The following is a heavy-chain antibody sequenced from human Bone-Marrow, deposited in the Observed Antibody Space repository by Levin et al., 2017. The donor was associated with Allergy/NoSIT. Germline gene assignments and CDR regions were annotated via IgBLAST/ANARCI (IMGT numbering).Heavy chain of an antibody. D-gene: IGHD4-17*01. CDR3: AKRRDYGDYVRGAIDI. J-gene: IGHJ3*02. CDR2: ISYDGSNT. V-gene: IGHV3-30*18. CDR1: GFTFSSYG. Sequence: GESLKISCAASGFTFSSYGMHWVRQAPGKGLEWVAVISYDGSNTYYADSVKGRFTISRDNSKNTLYLQMSSLRAEDTAVYYGAKRRDYGDYVRGAIDIWGQGTMVTVSS.